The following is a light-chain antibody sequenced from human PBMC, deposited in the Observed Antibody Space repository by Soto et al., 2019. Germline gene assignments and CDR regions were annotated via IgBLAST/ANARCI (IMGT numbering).Light chain of an antibody. V-gene: IGKV3-20*01. J-gene: IGKJ1*01. CDR1: QSVSGN. Sequence: EIVMTQSPATLSVSPGERATLSCRASQSVSGNLAWYQQKPGQAPRLLIFAAYSRASGIPDRFSGSGSGTDFTLTISRLEPEDFAVYYCQQYGSSSWTFGQGTKVDIK. CDR3: QQYGSSSWT. CDR2: AAY.